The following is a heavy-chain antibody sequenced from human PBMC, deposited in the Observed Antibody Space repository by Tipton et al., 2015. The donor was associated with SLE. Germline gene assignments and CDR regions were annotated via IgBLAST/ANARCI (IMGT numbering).Heavy chain of an antibody. V-gene: IGHV3-7*01. J-gene: IGHJ3*01. CDR3: ARVSVAPDAFDL. CDR2: INRDGSEK. CDR1: GFTFSIYW. Sequence: GSLRLSCTPSGFTFSIYWMSWVRQGPGKGLEWVAYINRDGSEKYYGDSVKGRFTISRDNVKNSLSLQMNSLGAEDTAVYYCARVSVAPDAFDLWGHGTVVTVSS. D-gene: IGHD2-21*01.